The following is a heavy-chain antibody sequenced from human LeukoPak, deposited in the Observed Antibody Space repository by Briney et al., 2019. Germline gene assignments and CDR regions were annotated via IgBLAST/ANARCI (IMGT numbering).Heavy chain of an antibody. V-gene: IGHV3-23*01. J-gene: IGHJ1*01. CDR3: AKGMVRWQLPVDGEYFQD. CDR2: ISGSGGST. D-gene: IGHD2-15*01. CDR1: GFTFGDYA. Sequence: GGSLRLSCTASGFTFGDYAMSWVRQAPGKGLEWVSAISGSGGSTYYADSVKGRFTISRDNSKNTVFLHMNSLRAEDTAIYYCAKGMVRWQLPVDGEYFQDWGQGTLVSVSP.